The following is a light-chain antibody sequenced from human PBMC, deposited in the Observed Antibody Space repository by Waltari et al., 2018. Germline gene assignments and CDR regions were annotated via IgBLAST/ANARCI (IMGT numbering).Light chain of an antibody. Sequence: DIQMTQSPSPVSASVGDRVTITCRASQDIGNRLAWYQQKPGKAPNLLIYGTSSLQTGVPSRFSGSGSGTGFTLTISSLQPEDFGTYYCQQGKSFPITFGPGTKVEIK. CDR3: QQGKSFPIT. V-gene: IGKV1-12*01. J-gene: IGKJ3*01. CDR2: GTS. CDR1: QDIGNR.